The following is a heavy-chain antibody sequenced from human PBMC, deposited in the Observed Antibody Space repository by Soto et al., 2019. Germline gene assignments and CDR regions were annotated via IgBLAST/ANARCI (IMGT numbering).Heavy chain of an antibody. V-gene: IGHV3-73*01. CDR3: TRLGDDFDP. CDR1: GFTFSGSA. Sequence: EVQLVESGGGLVQPGGSLKLSCAASGFTFSGSAMHWVRQASGKGLEWVGRIRSKANSYATAYAASVKGRFTISRDDSKNTAFLQMNSLKTEDTAVYYCTRLGDDFDPWGQGTLVTISS. D-gene: IGHD3-10*01. J-gene: IGHJ5*02. CDR2: IRSKANSYAT.